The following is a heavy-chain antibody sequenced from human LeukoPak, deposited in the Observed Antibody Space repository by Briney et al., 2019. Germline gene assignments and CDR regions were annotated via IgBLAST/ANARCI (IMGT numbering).Heavy chain of an antibody. D-gene: IGHD6-19*01. CDR2: FDPEDGET. J-gene: IGHJ4*02. V-gene: IGHV1-24*01. CDR3: ATSTQWLVPFYY. Sequence: ASVKVSCKVSGHTLTELSMHWVRQAPGKGLEWMGGFDPEDGETIYAQKFQGRVTMTEDTSTDTAYMELSSLRSEDTAVYYCATSTQWLVPFYYWGQGTLVTVSS. CDR1: GHTLTELS.